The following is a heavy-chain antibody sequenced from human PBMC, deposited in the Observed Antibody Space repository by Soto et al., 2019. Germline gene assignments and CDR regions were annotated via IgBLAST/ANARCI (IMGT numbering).Heavy chain of an antibody. D-gene: IGHD3-16*02. J-gene: IGHJ3*02. CDR3: AQLMITYGGVIGDDAFYM. CDR1: GFSLSTRGVG. CDR2: IYLDEDE. V-gene: IGHV2-5*02. Sequence: QITLKESGPTLVKPTETLTLTCTFSGFSLSTRGVGVGWIRQPPGKALEWLAVIYLDEDERYSLSLKSRLIISKDTSKSQVFLIMTNMDPVVTATYYCAQLMITYGGVIGDDAFYMWGQGTLVTVSS.